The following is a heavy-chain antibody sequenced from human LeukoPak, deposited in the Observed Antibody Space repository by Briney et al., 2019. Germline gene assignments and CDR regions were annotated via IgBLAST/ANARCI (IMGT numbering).Heavy chain of an antibody. CDR2: INPNSGGT. D-gene: IGHD6-13*01. V-gene: IGHV1-2*04. CDR1: GYTFTSYD. Sequence: ASVKVSCTASGYTFTSYDINWVRQATGQGLEWMGWINPNSGGTNYAQKFQGWVTMTTDTSTSTAYMELRSLRSDDTAVYYCARELRGEQLVFDYWGQGTLVTVSS. J-gene: IGHJ4*02. CDR3: ARELRGEQLVFDY.